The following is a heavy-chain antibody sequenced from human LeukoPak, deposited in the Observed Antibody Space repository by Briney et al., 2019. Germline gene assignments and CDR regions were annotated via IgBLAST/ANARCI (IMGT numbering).Heavy chain of an antibody. V-gene: IGHV1-2*02. J-gene: IGHJ5*02. CDR2: INPNSGDT. Sequence: ASVKVSCKASGYTFTGYYMHWVRQAPGQGLEWMGWINPNSGDTNYAQKFQGRVTMTRDTSISTAYMELSRLRSDDTAVYYCARDVEQLVLGNWFDPWGQGTLVTVSS. CDR3: ARDVEQLVLGNWFDP. CDR1: GYTFTGYY. D-gene: IGHD6-13*01.